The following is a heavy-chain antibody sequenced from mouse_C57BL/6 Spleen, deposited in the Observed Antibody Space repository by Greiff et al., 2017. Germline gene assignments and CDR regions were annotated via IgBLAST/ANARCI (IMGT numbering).Heavy chain of an antibody. CDR1: GYTFTSYW. CDR3: ARGVYYGSSSWFAY. V-gene: IGHV1-69*01. CDR2: IDPSDSYT. Sequence: QVQLQQPGAELVMPGASVKLSCKASGYTFTSYWMHWVKQRPGQGLEWIGEIDPSDSYTNYNQKFKGKSTLTVDKSSSTAYLQLSSLTSEDSAVDYFARGVYYGSSSWFAYWGQGTLVTVSA. D-gene: IGHD1-1*01. J-gene: IGHJ3*01.